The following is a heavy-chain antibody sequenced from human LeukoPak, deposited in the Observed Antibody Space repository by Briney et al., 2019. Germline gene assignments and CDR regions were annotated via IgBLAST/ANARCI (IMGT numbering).Heavy chain of an antibody. D-gene: IGHD5-18*01. CDR3: AREYSYGYFDY. J-gene: IGHJ4*02. Sequence: GGSLRLSCAASGFTFSSYAMHWVRQAPGKGLEWVAVISYDGSNKYYADSVKGRFTISRDNSKNTLYLQMNSLRAEDTAMYYCAREYSYGYFDYWGQGTLVTVSS. V-gene: IGHV3-30*04. CDR1: GFTFSSYA. CDR2: ISYDGSNK.